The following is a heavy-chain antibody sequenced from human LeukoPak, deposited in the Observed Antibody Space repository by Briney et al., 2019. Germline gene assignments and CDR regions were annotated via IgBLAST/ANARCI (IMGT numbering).Heavy chain of an antibody. Sequence: GGSLRLSCAASGFTFRSYNMNWVRQAPGKRPEWVSSISSSSSCIYYADSVKGRFTTSRDNAKNSLYLQMNSLRAEDTALYYCAGGASRADYWGQGTLVTVSS. J-gene: IGHJ4*02. CDR3: AGGASRADY. CDR1: GFTFRSYN. V-gene: IGHV3-21*01. CDR2: ISSSSSCI.